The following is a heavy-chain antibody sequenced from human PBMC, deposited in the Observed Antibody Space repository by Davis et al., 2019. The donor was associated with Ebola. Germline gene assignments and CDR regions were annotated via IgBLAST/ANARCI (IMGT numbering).Heavy chain of an antibody. CDR2: ISSSSSYT. V-gene: IGHV3-11*06. CDR1: GFTFSDYY. Sequence: GESLKISCAASGFTFSDYYMSWIRQAPGKGLEWVSYISSSSSYTNYADSVKGRFTISRDNAKNSLYLQMNSLRAEDTAVYYCARARCGGDCRSFDYWGQGTLVTVSS. D-gene: IGHD2-21*01. J-gene: IGHJ4*02. CDR3: ARARCGGDCRSFDY.